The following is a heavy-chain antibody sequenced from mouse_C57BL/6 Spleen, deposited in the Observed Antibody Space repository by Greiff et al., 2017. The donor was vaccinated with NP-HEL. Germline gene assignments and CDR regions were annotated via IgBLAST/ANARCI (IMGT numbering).Heavy chain of an antibody. J-gene: IGHJ4*01. CDR2: IYPGDGDT. CDR3: ARWGNYAMDY. Sequence: VQLQQSGPELVKPGASVKISCKASGYAFSSSWMNWVKQRPGQGLEWIGRIYPGDGDTNYHGKCKGKATLTADISSSTAYMQLSSLTSEDSAVYFCARWGNYAMDYWGQGTSVTVAS. CDR1: GYAFSSSW. V-gene: IGHV1-82*01.